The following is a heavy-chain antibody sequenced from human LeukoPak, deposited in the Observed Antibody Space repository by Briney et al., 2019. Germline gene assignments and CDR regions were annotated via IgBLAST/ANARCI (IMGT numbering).Heavy chain of an antibody. Sequence: PGGALRLSCAASGFTFSHYWMHWGRQVPGKGLGWVSRINSDGSSTSYADPVKGRLTISRDHAQHTLYLQMNSLSAEHTGVYYCARDRNTGSSYETLFELWGQGTLVTVSS. J-gene: IGHJ1*01. CDR1: GFTFSHYW. V-gene: IGHV3-74*01. D-gene: IGHD1-26*01. CDR2: INSDGSST. CDR3: ARDRNTGSSYETLFEL.